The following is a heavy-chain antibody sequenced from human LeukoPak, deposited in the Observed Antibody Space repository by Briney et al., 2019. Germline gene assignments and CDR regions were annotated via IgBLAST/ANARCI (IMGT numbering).Heavy chain of an antibody. J-gene: IGHJ4*02. V-gene: IGHV3-23*01. D-gene: IGHD3-22*01. Sequence: PGGSLRLSCAASGFTFSSYAMSWVRQAPGKGLEWVSAISGSGGSTYYADSVKGRFTISRDNSKNTLYLQMNSLRAEDTAVYYCAKALDYYDSSGYYDYWGQGTLVIVSS. CDR2: ISGSGGST. CDR3: AKALDYYDSSGYYDY. CDR1: GFTFSSYA.